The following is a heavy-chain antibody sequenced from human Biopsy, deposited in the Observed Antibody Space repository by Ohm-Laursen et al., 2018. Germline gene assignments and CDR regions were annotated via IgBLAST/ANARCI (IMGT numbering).Heavy chain of an antibody. CDR2: MSPNTGNT. D-gene: IGHD1-26*01. Sequence: SVKVSCKASGYTFTSHDIDWVRQATGQGLEWMGWMSPNTGNTVYAQRFQDRVTMTSDTSTGTAYMELASLTSDDTAVYFCARWETTLGRSLDSWGQGTLVAVSS. CDR1: GYTFTSHD. J-gene: IGHJ4*02. V-gene: IGHV1-8*01. CDR3: ARWETTLGRSLDS.